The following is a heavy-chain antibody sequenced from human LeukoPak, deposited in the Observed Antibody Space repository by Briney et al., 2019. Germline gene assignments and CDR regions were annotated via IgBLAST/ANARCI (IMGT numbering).Heavy chain of an antibody. CDR1: GGSIRSYY. CDR2: TSYSGST. D-gene: IGHD2-15*01. V-gene: IGHV4-59*01. CDR3: ARDLGSVSQYYYYMDV. J-gene: IGHJ6*03. Sequence: SETLSLTCTVSGGSIRSYYWSWIRQPPGKGLEWIGFTSYSGSTTYNPSLKSRVTISLDMSKNQFSLELTSVTGADTAVYYCARDLGSVSQYYYYMDVWGKGTTVTVSS.